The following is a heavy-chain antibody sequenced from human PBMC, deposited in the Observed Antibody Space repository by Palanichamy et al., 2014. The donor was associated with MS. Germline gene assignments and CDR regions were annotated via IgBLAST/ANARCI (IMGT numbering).Heavy chain of an antibody. D-gene: IGHD3-10*01. CDR1: GFTFDDYA. V-gene: IGHV3-9*01. CDR2: ISWNSGSI. CDR3: AKDIYGSGKDGPGVDY. J-gene: IGHJ4*02. Sequence: EVQLVESGGGLVQPGRSLRLSCAASGFTFDDYAMHWVRQAPGKGLEWVSGISWNSGSIGYADSVKGRFTISRDNAKNSLYLQMNSLRAEDTALYYCAKDIYGSGKDGPGVDYWGQGTLVTVSS.